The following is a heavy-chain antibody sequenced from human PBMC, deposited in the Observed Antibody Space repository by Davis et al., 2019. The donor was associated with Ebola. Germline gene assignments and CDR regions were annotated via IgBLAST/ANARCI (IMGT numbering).Heavy chain of an antibody. CDR3: ARDGDY. CDR2: IGVDTITA. Sequence: GESLKISCAASGFTFSSYVMSWVRQVPGKGLEWVSVIGVDTITAYYADFVKGRFTISRDNAKSTLYLQMNSLRAEDTAVYYCARDGDYWGQGTLVTVSS. J-gene: IGHJ4*02. V-gene: IGHV3-23*01. CDR1: GFTFSSYV.